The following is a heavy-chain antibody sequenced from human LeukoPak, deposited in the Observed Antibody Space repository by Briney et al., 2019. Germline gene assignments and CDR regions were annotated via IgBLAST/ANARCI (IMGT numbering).Heavy chain of an antibody. V-gene: IGHV4-4*07. CDR3: ARGHCSGGSCYLVTNWYFDL. Sequence: PSETLSLTCTVSGGSISSYYWSWIRQPPGKGLEWIGRIYTSGSTNYNPSLKSRVTMSVDTSKNQFSLKLSSVTAADTAVYYCARGHCSGGSCYLVTNWYFDLWGRGTLVTVSS. CDR1: GGSISSYY. J-gene: IGHJ2*01. D-gene: IGHD2-15*01. CDR2: IYTSGST.